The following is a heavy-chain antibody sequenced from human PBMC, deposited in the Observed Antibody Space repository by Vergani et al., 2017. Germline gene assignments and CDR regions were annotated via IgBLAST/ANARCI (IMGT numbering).Heavy chain of an antibody. D-gene: IGHD2-2*01. V-gene: IGHV1-69*01. CDR3: ARVLVAGVRVGYFDY. CDR2: IIAIFGTA. J-gene: IGHJ4*02. CDR1: GGTFSSYA. Sequence: QVQLVQSGAEVKKPGSSVKVSCNASGGTFSSYAIRWVRQAPGQGLEWMGGIIAIFGTANYAQKFQGRVTITEDESTSTAYMELSSLRSEDTAVYYCARVLVAGVRVGYFDYWGQGTLVTVSS.